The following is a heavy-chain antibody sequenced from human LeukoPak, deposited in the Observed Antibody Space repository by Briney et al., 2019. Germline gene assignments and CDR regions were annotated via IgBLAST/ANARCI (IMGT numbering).Heavy chain of an antibody. D-gene: IGHD2-15*01. V-gene: IGHV4-34*01. Sequence: SETLSLTCAVYGGSFSGYYWSWIRQPPGKGLEWIGEINHSGSTNYNPSLKSRVTISVDTSKNQFSLKLSSVTAADTAVYYCARGGRSLAAAQFDLWGRGTLVTVSS. CDR1: GGSFSGYY. CDR3: ARGGRSLAAAQFDL. CDR2: INHSGST. J-gene: IGHJ2*01.